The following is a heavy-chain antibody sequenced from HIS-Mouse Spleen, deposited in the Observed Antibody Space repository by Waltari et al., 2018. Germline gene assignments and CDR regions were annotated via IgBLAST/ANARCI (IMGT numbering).Heavy chain of an antibody. CDR3: AIELGIDSDFDY. J-gene: IGHJ4*02. CDR2: INPNSGGT. V-gene: IGHV1-2*02. Sequence: QVQLVQSGAEVTKPGASVQVSCKASGYTFTGHYLHSVQQSPGQGLEWMGWINPNSGGTNYAQKFQGRVTMTRDTSISTAYMELSRLRSDDTAVYYCAIELGIDSDFDYWGQGTLVTVSS. CDR1: GYTFTGHY. D-gene: IGHD7-27*01.